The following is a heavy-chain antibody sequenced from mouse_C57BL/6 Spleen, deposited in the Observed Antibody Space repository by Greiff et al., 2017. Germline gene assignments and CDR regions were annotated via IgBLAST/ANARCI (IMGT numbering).Heavy chain of an antibody. CDR2: ILPGSGST. D-gene: IGHD1-1*01. CDR3: ARDYYGSSKYFDV. V-gene: IGHV1-9*01. J-gene: IGHJ1*03. CDR1: GYTFTGYW. Sequence: VKLQESGAELMKPGASVKLSCKATGYTFTGYWIEWVKQRPGHGLEWIGEILPGSGSTNYNDKFKGKATFTADTSSNTAYMQLSSLTTEDSAIYYCARDYYGSSKYFDVWGTGTTVTVSS.